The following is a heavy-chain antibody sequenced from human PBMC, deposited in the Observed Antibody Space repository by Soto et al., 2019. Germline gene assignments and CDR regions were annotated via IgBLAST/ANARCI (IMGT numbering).Heavy chain of an antibody. CDR1: GGTFSSYA. CDR2: IIPIFGTA. V-gene: IGHV1-69*12. CDR3: ATGRTTVTTSANYCYYCGMDV. D-gene: IGHD4-17*01. Sequence: QVQLVQSGAEVKKPGSSVKVSCKDSGGTFSSYAISWVRQTPGQGLEWMGGIIPIFGTANYAQKFQGRVTITADESTSTAYMELSSLRSEDTAVYYCATGRTTVTTSANYCYYCGMDVWGQGTTVTVSS. J-gene: IGHJ6*02.